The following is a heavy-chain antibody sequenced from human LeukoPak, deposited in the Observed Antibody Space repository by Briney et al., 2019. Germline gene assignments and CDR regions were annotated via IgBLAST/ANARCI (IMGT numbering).Heavy chain of an antibody. V-gene: IGHV3-48*01. CDR3: ARDLGYYHGSGSHFPLQY. CDR1: GFTFRSYS. J-gene: IGHJ4*02. D-gene: IGHD3-10*01. Sequence: GGSLRLSCVASGFTFRSYSMNWVRQAPGKGLEWISYITTTSYTTYYADSVKGRFTISRDNAGDSLFLQMNSLRAEETAVYYCARDLGYYHGSGSHFPLQYWGPGTRVTVSA. CDR2: ITTTSYTT.